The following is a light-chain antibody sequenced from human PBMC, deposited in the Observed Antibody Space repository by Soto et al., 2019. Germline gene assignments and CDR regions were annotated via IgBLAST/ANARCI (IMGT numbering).Light chain of an antibody. CDR1: QTVKSN. CDR3: YQYNNWLT. J-gene: IGKJ1*01. Sequence: IVMTQSPDTLSVSPGERATLSCRTSQTVKSNLAWYQQKPGQPPRLLIYGASTRATTTPGRFSGSGSGTEFTLTISSLQSEVFAVYFCYQYNNWLTFGQGTKVEIK. CDR2: GAS. V-gene: IGKV3D-15*01.